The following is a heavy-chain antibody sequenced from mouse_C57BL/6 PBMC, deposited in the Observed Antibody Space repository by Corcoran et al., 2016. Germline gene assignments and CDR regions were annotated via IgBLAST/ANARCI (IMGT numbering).Heavy chain of an antibody. V-gene: IGHV9-3*01. CDR2: INTYSGVP. D-gene: IGHD1-1*01. CDR1: GYTFTTYG. Sequence: QIQLVQSGPELKKPGETVKISCKASGYTFTTYGMSWVKQAPGKGLKWMGWINTYSGVPTYADDFKGRFAFSLETSASTAYLQINNLKNEDTATYFCARKSPDYYGSNYAMDYWGQGTSVTVSS. J-gene: IGHJ4*01. CDR3: ARKSPDYYGSNYAMDY.